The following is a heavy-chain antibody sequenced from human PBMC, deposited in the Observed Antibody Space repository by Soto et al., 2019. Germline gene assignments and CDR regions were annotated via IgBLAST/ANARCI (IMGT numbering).Heavy chain of an antibody. CDR3: ARDGIGGTVFRGYLDY. Sequence: QEQLVESGGGVVQPGTSLRLSCAVPGGIFHGYGMHWVRQAPGKGLEWVAIIRFDGSNEEYADSVKGRFTISRDNSKNTLYLQMNTLGAEDTAVYYCARDGIGGTVFRGYLDYWGRGTVVTDSS. D-gene: IGHD1-7*01. V-gene: IGHV3-33*01. CDR2: IRFDGSNE. J-gene: IGHJ4*02. CDR1: GGIFHGYG.